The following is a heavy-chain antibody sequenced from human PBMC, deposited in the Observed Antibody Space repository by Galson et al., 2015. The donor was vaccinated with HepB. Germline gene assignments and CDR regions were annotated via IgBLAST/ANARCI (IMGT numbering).Heavy chain of an antibody. V-gene: IGHV1-69*13. CDR1: GVTFSTYA. CDR2: IIPIFGTA. J-gene: IGHJ6*03. CDR3: ANERPREGSTSSAGFMDA. D-gene: IGHD2-2*01. Sequence: SVKVSCKASGVTFSTYAISWVRQAPGQGLEWMGGIIPIFGTAKYAQKFQGRVTITADESTDTAYMELSSLRSEDTAVYYCANERPREGSTSSAGFMDAWGKGTTVTVSS.